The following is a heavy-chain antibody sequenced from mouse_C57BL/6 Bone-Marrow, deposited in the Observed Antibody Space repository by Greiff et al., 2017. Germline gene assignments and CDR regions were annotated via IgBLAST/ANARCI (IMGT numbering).Heavy chain of an antibody. CDR3: AKGGSNPFAY. J-gene: IGHJ3*01. CDR1: GYTFTSYG. Sequence: QVQLQQSGAELARPGASVKLSCKASGYTFTSYGISWVKQRTGQGLEWIGEIYPRSGTTYYNEKFKGKATLTADKSSSTAYMELRSLTSEDSAVYVCAKGGSNPFAYWGQGTLVTVSA. CDR2: IYPRSGTT. V-gene: IGHV1-81*01. D-gene: IGHD2-5*01.